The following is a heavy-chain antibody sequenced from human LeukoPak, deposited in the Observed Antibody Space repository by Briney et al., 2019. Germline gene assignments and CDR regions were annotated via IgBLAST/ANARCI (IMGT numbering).Heavy chain of an antibody. J-gene: IGHJ4*02. CDR3: ASRPPSETYFAVFDY. CDR2: ITGSGGST. CDR1: GFTFSDYY. D-gene: IGHD1-26*01. Sequence: PGGSLRLSCAASGFTFSDYYMSWIRQAPGKGLEWVSGITGSGGSTYHAESVKGRFTISRDNSKNTLYLQMNNLRAEDTAVYYCASRPPSETYFAVFDYWGQGTLVTVSS. V-gene: IGHV3-23*01.